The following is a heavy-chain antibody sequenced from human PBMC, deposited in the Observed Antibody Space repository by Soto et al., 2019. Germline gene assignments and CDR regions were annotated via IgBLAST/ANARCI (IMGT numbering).Heavy chain of an antibody. J-gene: IGHJ4*02. CDR2: IYHSGSA. V-gene: IGHV4-38-2*01. D-gene: IGHD4-17*01. CDR3: ARAYGDSYFDY. Sequence: SETLSLTCAVSGYSISSGYHWDWIRQPPGKGLEWIGRIYHSGSADYNPSLKSRVTMSVDTSKNQFSLKLSSVTAADTAVYYCARAYGDSYFDYWGQGTLVTVSS. CDR1: GYSISSGYH.